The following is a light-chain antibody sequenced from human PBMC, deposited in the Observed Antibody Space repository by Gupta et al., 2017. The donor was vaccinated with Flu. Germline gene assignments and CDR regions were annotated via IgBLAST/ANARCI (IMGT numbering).Light chain of an antibody. V-gene: IGKV3-15*01. CDR2: GAS. CDR3: QQYNNWPLT. J-gene: IGKJ4*01. Sequence: EILMTQSPATLSVSPGERATLSCRASQSVTSNLAWYQQKPGQAPRLFLYGASTRATGIPARFSGSGSGTEFTLTISSLQSEDFAIYYCQQYNNWPLTFGGGTKVEIK. CDR1: QSVTSN.